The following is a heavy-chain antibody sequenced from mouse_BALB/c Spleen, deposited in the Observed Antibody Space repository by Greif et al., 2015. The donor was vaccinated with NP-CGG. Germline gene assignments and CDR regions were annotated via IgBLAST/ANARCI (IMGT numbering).Heavy chain of an antibody. CDR1: GFTFSNYW. CDR3: TREDNYCTLDY. Sequence: DVMLVESGGGLVQPGGSMKLSCVASGFTFSNYWMNWVRQSPEKGLEWVAEIRLKSNNYATHYAESVKGRFTISRDDSKSRVYLQMSNVRAEDTGIYYCTREDNYCTLDYWGQGTTLTVSS. J-gene: IGHJ2*01. CDR2: IRLKSNNYAT. D-gene: IGHD1-3*01. V-gene: IGHV6-6*02.